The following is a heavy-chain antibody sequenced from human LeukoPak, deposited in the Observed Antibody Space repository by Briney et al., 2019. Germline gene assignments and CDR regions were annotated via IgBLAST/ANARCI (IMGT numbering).Heavy chain of an antibody. CDR1: GGSISSYY. J-gene: IGHJ4*02. D-gene: IGHD2-15*01. CDR3: ARANRYCSGGSCYPRDY. CDR2: IYYSGST. V-gene: IGHV4-59*01. Sequence: SETLSLTCTVSGGSISSYYWSWIRQPPGKGLEWIGYIYYSGSTNYNPSLKSRVTISVDTSKNQFSLKLSSVTAADTAVYYCARANRYCSGGSCYPRDYWGQGTLVTVSS.